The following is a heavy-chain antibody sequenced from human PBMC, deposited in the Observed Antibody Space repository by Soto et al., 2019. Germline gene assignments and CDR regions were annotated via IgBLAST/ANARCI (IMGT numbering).Heavy chain of an antibody. V-gene: IGHV3-48*01. CDR3: ARETGRGSV. J-gene: IGHJ6*04. CDR2: ISSSSSTI. Sequence: PGGSLRLSCAASGFTFSSYSMNWVRQAPGKGLEWVSYISSSSSTIYYADSVKGRFTISRDNAKNSLYLQMNSLRAEDTAVYYCARETGRGSVWGRGTTVTVPQ. CDR1: GFTFSSYS. D-gene: IGHD1-1*01.